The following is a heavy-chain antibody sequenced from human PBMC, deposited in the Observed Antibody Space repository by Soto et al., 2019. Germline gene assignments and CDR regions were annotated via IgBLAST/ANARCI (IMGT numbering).Heavy chain of an antibody. D-gene: IGHD2-15*01. CDR3: AKDLVVAATPYYYYGMDV. CDR1: GFTFSSYA. V-gene: IGHV3-23*01. Sequence: GGSLRLSCAASGFTFSSYAMSWVRQAPGKGLEWVSAISGSGGSTYYADSVKGRFTISRDNSKNTLYLQMNSLRAEDAAVYYCAKDLVVAATPYYYYGMDVWGQGTTVTVSS. CDR2: ISGSGGST. J-gene: IGHJ6*02.